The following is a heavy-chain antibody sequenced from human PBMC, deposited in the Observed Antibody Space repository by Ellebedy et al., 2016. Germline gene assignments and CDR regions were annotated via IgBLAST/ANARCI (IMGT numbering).Heavy chain of an antibody. V-gene: IGHV1-46*01. CDR1: GYTFTSYY. CDR3: AALRYFDAVAAFDI. Sequence: ASVKVSXXASGYTFTSYYMHWVRQAPGQGLEWMGIINPSGGSTSYAQKFQGRVTMTRDTSTSTVYMELSSLRSGDTAVYYCAALRYFDAVAAFDIWGQGTMVTVSS. J-gene: IGHJ3*02. CDR2: INPSGGST. D-gene: IGHD3-9*01.